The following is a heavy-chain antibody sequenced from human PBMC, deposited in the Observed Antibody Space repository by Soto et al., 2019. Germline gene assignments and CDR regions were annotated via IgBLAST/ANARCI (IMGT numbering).Heavy chain of an antibody. D-gene: IGHD6-13*01. CDR1: GFTFSSYD. CDR2: SGTAGDT. CDR3: ARGRAAAGVYYDYYGRDV. J-gene: IGHJ6*02. Sequence: EVQLVESGGGLVQPGGSLRLSCAASGFTFSSYDMHWVRQATGKGLEWVSASGTAGDTYYPGSVKGRFTISRENAKKAVYLQMNSRRAGDTAVYYGARGRAAAGVYYDYYGRDVWGQGTTVTVSS. V-gene: IGHV3-13*01.